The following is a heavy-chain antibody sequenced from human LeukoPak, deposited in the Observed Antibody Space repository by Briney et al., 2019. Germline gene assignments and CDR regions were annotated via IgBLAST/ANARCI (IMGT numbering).Heavy chain of an antibody. D-gene: IGHD3-10*01. Sequence: GGSLRLSCAASGFTVSSNYMSWVRQAPGKGLEWVSVIYSGGSTYYADSVKGRFTISRDNSKNTVNLQMNSLRLEDTAVYYCARDTPSSGFDYWGQGTQVTVSS. V-gene: IGHV3-53*01. CDR1: GFTVSSNY. CDR2: IYSGGST. CDR3: ARDTPSSGFDY. J-gene: IGHJ4*02.